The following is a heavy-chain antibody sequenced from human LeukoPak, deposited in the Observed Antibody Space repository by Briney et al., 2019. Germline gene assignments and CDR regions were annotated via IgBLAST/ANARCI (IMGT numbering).Heavy chain of an antibody. J-gene: IGHJ4*02. Sequence: EASVKVSCKASGYTFTIYGISWVRQAPGQGLEWMGWISAYNGNTNYAQKLQGRVTMTTDTSTSTAYMELRSLRSDDTAVYYCARAPYYYGDFDYWGQGTLVTVSS. CDR3: ARAPYYYGDFDY. CDR1: GYTFTIYG. V-gene: IGHV1-18*01. CDR2: ISAYNGNT. D-gene: IGHD3-10*01.